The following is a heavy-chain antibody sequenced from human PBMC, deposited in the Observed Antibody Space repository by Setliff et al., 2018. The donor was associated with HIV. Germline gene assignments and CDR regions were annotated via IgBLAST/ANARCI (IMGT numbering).Heavy chain of an antibody. CDR2: INHSGST. Sequence: SETLFLTCAVYGGSFSGYYWSWIRQPPGKGLEWIGEINHSGSTNYSPSLKSRVTVSVDTSKNQFSLKLRSVTAAETAVYYCARGLRGWSHRGFDYWGQGTLVTVSS. CDR3: ARGLRGWSHRGFDY. V-gene: IGHV4-34*01. D-gene: IGHD2-15*01. J-gene: IGHJ4*02. CDR1: GGSFSGYY.